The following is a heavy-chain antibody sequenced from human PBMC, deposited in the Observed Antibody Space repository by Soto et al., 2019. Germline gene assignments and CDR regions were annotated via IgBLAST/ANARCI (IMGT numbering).Heavy chain of an antibody. Sequence: GSGPTLVNPTQTLTLTCTPSGLSFGTSGVGVGWIRQPPGEALEWLALIYWNDDKRYSPSLKSSLTITKDTSKNQVVLTMTNVDPVDTATYYCASMTTVATAAFDIWGQGTMVTVSS. D-gene: IGHD4-17*01. CDR3: ASMTTVATAAFDI. CDR1: GLSFGTSGVG. V-gene: IGHV2-5*01. CDR2: IYWNDDK. J-gene: IGHJ3*02.